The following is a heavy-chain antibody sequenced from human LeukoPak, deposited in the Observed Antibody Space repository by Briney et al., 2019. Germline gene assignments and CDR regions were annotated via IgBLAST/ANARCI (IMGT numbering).Heavy chain of an antibody. D-gene: IGHD6-13*01. CDR3: ARSRSSSWYKY. CDR1: GFTFSSYA. CDR2: ISSNGGST. Sequence: PGGSLRLSCAASGFTFSSYAMHWVRQAPGKGLEYVSAISSNGGSTYYANSVKGRFTISRDNSKNTLYLQMNSLRAEDTAVYYCARSRSSSWYKYWGQGTLVTVSS. J-gene: IGHJ4*02. V-gene: IGHV3-64*01.